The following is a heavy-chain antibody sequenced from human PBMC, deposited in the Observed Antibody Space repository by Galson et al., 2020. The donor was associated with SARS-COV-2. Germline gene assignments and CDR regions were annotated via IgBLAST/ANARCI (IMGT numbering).Heavy chain of an antibody. J-gene: IGHJ5*02. CDR3: TSGYCSSSTCYPEFDP. CDR2: IKSKANSYAT. CDR1: GFTFSGSA. V-gene: IGHV3-73*01. Sequence: QLGESLKISCVASGFTFSGSAIHWVRQASGKGLEWVGRIKSKANSYATAYAASVKGRFTMSRDDSKNTAYLQMNSLKTEDTALYYCTSGYCSSSTCYPEFDPWGQGTLVTVSS. D-gene: IGHD2-2*01.